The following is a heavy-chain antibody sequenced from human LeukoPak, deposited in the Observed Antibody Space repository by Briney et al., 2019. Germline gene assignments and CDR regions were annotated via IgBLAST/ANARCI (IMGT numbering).Heavy chain of an antibody. V-gene: IGHV4-4*07. CDR2: IYTSGSS. CDR3: ARGIRLGYGSGRDWFDP. D-gene: IGHD3-10*01. Sequence: SETLSLTCTVSRCFLSSYYWSWIRQPAGKGLEWIGRIYTSGSSNYNPSLKSRVTMSVDTSKNQFSLKLNSVTAADTAVYYCARGIRLGYGSGRDWFDPWGQGTLVTVSS. J-gene: IGHJ5*02. CDR1: RCFLSSYY.